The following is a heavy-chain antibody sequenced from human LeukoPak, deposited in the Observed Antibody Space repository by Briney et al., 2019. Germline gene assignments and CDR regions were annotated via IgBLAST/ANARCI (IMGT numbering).Heavy chain of an antibody. CDR1: GGSFSGYY. Sequence: SETLSLTCAVYGGSFSGYYWSWIRQPPGKGLEWIGEINHSGSTNYNPSLKSRVTISVDTSKNQFSLKLSSVTAADTAVYYCARGYGVVPAAIPYYFDYWGRGTLVTVSS. CDR3: ARGYGVVPAAIPYYFDY. V-gene: IGHV4-34*01. D-gene: IGHD2-2*02. J-gene: IGHJ4*02. CDR2: INHSGST.